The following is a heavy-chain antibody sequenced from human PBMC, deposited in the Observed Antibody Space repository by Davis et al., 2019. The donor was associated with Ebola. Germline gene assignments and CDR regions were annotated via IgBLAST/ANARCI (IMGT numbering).Heavy chain of an antibody. V-gene: IGHV4-39*07. CDR3: ARAGIYRPYYFDY. CDR2: IYYGGAT. J-gene: IGHJ4*02. Sequence: PSETLSLTCAVSGGSISSSNYFWGWIRQSPGKGLEWIGNIYYGGATYYNPSLKSRVTISVDTSKNQFSLKLGSVTAADTALYYCARAGIYRPYYFDYWGQGTLVTVSS. CDR1: GGSISSSNYF. D-gene: IGHD3-10*01.